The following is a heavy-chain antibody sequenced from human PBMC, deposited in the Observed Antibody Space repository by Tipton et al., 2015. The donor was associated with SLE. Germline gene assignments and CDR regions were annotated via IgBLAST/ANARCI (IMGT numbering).Heavy chain of an antibody. CDR2: IYPDDSDT. D-gene: IGHD2-21*01. Sequence: QLVQSGAEVKKPGESLKISCKGSGYSFANYWIGWVRQMPGKSLEWMGIIYPDDSDTRFSPSFEGQVTMSVEKSINTAYLQWSSRKASDTAMYYCVKYGGHTRASMVDFWCLGALFSVSS. J-gene: IGHJ4*02. CDR1: GYSFANYW. V-gene: IGHV5-51*03. CDR3: VKYGGHTRASMVDF.